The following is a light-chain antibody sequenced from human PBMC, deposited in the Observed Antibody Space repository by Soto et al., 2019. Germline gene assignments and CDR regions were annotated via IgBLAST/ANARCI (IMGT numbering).Light chain of an antibody. Sequence: QSVLTQPASVSGSPGQSITISCTGTSSDIGGYNYVSWYQQHPGKAPKLMIYDVSNRPSGVSNRFSGSKSGNTASLTISGLQAEDEADYYCSSYTTSITLYVFVTGTKLTVL. CDR1: SSDIGGYNY. CDR2: DVS. V-gene: IGLV2-14*01. CDR3: SSYTTSITLYV. J-gene: IGLJ1*01.